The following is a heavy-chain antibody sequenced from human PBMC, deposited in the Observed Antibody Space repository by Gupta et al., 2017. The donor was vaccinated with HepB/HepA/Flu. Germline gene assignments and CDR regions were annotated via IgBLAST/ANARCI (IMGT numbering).Heavy chain of an antibody. CDR2: IRQDGSVK. J-gene: IGHJ6*03. V-gene: IGHV3-7*01. CDR3: ARESERFLEWLAYYYMDV. Sequence: EVQLVESGGGLVQPGGSLRLSCAASGFTLSNYWLSWVRQAPGRGLEWVANIRQDGSVKYYVDSVKGRFTISRDNAKNSLYLQMNSLRVEDTAVYYCARESERFLEWLAYYYMDVWGKGTTVTVSS. D-gene: IGHD3-3*01. CDR1: GFTLSNYW.